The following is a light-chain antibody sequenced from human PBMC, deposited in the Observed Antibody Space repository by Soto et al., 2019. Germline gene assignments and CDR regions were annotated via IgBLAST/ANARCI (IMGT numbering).Light chain of an antibody. Sequence: QSVLTQPASVSGSPGQSITISCTGTSSDVGAYNYVSWYRQYPGKAPKLMIYGVTNRPSGVSDRFSGSKSGNTASLTISGLQAEDEADYYCSSYTRISLLYVFGTGTKVTVL. CDR2: GVT. J-gene: IGLJ1*01. CDR1: SSDVGAYNY. CDR3: SSYTRISLLYV. V-gene: IGLV2-14*01.